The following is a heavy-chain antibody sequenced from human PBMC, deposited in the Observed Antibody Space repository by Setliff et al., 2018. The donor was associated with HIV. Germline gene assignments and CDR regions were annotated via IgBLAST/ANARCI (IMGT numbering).Heavy chain of an antibody. CDR3: ARGSRSSTALYWFDP. Sequence: SETLSLTCTVSGGSISSYYWNWIRQHPGKGLEWIGYIYSSGSTYYNPSLQSRVSMSVDTSKNQFSLKLSSVTAADTAVFYCARGSRSSTALYWFDPWGQGTLVTVSS. D-gene: IGHD6-6*01. V-gene: IGHV4-4*09. J-gene: IGHJ5*02. CDR2: IYSSGST. CDR1: GGSISSYY.